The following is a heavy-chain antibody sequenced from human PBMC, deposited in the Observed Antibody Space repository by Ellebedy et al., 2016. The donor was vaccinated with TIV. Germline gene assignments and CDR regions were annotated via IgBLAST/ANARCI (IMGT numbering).Heavy chain of an antibody. CDR3: ARGGGVATILSWDFDI. Sequence: GESLKISCAASGFTFSSYAMHWVRQAPGKGLEWVAVISYDGSNKYYADSVKGRFTISRDNSKNTLYLQMNSLRAEDTAVYYCARGGGVATILSWDFDIWGQGTMVTVSS. J-gene: IGHJ3*02. CDR2: ISYDGSNK. V-gene: IGHV3-30*01. D-gene: IGHD5-12*01. CDR1: GFTFSSYA.